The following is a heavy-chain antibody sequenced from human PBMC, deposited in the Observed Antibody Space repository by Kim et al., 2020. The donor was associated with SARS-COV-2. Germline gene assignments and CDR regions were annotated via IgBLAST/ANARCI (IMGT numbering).Heavy chain of an antibody. CDR2: ISGSGGST. CDR3: ANSETKAPHVKYYYYYYGMDV. CDR1: GFTFSSYA. V-gene: IGHV3-23*01. J-gene: IGHJ6*02. D-gene: IGHD3-16*01. Sequence: GGSLRLSCAASGFTFSSYAMSWVRQAPGKGLEWVSAISGSGGSTYYADSVKGRFTISRDNSKNTLYLQMNSLRAEDTAVYYCANSETKAPHVKYYYYYYGMDVWGQGTTVTVSS.